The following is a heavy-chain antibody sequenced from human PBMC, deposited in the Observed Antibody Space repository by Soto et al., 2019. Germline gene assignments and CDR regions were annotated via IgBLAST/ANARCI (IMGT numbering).Heavy chain of an antibody. CDR1: AGTFKNSI. D-gene: IGHD2-8*02. CDR2: LIPFSGKA. Sequence: QVELLQSGAELKKPGTSVKVSCKASAGTFKNSIISWVRQSHGRGLEWLGGLIPFSGKAVYAQRFQGRVTITADESTSAAYMEVSSLRWDDTAVYYCAAEHWYQLSAFDHYYGVAVWGQGTTVTVSS. J-gene: IGHJ6*02. CDR3: AAEHWYQLSAFDHYYGVAV. V-gene: IGHV1-69*01.